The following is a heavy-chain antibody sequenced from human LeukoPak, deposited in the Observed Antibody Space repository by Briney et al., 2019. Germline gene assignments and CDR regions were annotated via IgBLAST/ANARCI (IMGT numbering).Heavy chain of an antibody. CDR1: GGSFSGYY. CDR2: INHSGST. CDR3: ARVMHCTNGVRYSADY. V-gene: IGHV4-34*01. Sequence: PSETLSLTCAVYGGSFSGYYWSWIRQPPGKGLEWIGEINHSGSTNYNPSLKSRVTISVDTSKNQFSLKLSSVTAADTAVYYCARVMHCTNGVRYSADYWGQGTLVTVSS. J-gene: IGHJ4*02. D-gene: IGHD2-8*01.